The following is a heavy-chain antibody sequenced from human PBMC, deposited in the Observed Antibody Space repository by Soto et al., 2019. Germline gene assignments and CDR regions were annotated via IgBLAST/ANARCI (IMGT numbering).Heavy chain of an antibody. Sequence: PGGSLRLSCAASGFTFSSYEMNWVRQAPGKGLEWVSYISSSGSTIYYADSVKGRFTISRDNAKNSLYLQMNSLRAEDTAVYYCAREISSSGWYSPYYYCMDVWGQGTTVTVSS. CDR3: AREISSSGWYSPYYYCMDV. V-gene: IGHV3-48*03. CDR2: ISSSGSTI. J-gene: IGHJ6*02. CDR1: GFTFSSYE. D-gene: IGHD6-19*01.